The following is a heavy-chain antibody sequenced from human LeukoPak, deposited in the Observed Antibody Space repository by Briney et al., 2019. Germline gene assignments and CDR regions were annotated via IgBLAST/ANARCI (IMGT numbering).Heavy chain of an antibody. Sequence: GGSLRLSCAASGFSFSNSGMSWVRQAAGKGLEGVSDISGSGTSTYYADSVKGRFTISRDNSNNTLHLHMTSLRVEDTALYYCAKGGWLQPNDYWGQGTLVTVSS. D-gene: IGHD5-24*01. CDR1: GFSFSNSG. CDR2: ISGSGTST. V-gene: IGHV3-23*01. J-gene: IGHJ4*02. CDR3: AKGGWLQPNDY.